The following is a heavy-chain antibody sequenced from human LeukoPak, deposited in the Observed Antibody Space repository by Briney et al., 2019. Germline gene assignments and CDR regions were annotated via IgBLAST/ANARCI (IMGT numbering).Heavy chain of an antibody. Sequence: GRSLRLSCAASGFTFSSYSMNWVRQAPGKGLEWVSFISSSSTTIDDADSVKGRFTVSRDNAKNSLYLQMNSLRDEDTAVYYCATNPYGGHYFDYWGQGTLVTVSS. D-gene: IGHD4-23*01. V-gene: IGHV3-48*02. CDR1: GFTFSSYS. CDR3: ATNPYGGHYFDY. CDR2: ISSSSTTI. J-gene: IGHJ4*02.